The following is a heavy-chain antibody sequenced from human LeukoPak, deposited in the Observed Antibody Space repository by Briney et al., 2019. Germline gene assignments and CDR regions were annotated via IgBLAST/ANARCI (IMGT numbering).Heavy chain of an antibody. CDR3: ANDYSNYLDY. CDR1: GFTFSSYA. D-gene: IGHD4-11*01. J-gene: IGHJ4*02. CDR2: ISYDGSNK. V-gene: IGHV3-30-3*02. Sequence: PGGSLRLSCAASGFTFSSYAMHWVRQAPVKGLEWVAVISYDGSNKYYADSVKGRFTISRDNSKNTLYLQMNSLRAEDTAVYYCANDYSNYLDYWGQGTLVTVSS.